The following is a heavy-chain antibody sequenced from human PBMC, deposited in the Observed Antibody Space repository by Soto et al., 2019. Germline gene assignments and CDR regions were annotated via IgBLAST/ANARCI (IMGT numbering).Heavy chain of an antibody. CDR2: ISAYNGNT. J-gene: IGHJ6*02. CDR3: ARRLAAAGTLTYGMDV. CDR1: GYTFTSYG. D-gene: IGHD6-13*01. Sequence: ASVKVSCKASGYTFTSYGISWVRQAPGQGLEWMGWISAYNGNTNYAQKLQGRVTMTTDTSTSTAYMELRSLRSDDTAVYYCARRLAAAGTLTYGMDVWGQGTTVTVSS. V-gene: IGHV1-18*01.